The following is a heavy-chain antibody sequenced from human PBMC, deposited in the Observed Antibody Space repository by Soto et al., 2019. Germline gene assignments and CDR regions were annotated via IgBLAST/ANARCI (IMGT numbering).Heavy chain of an antibody. CDR2: IYHSGST. V-gene: IGHV4-30-2*01. CDR3: ANTRDPGGGMDV. CDR1: GGSISSGGYS. D-gene: IGHD3-10*01. Sequence: QLQLQESGSGLVKPSQTLSLTCAVSGGSISSGGYSWSWIRQPPGKGLEWIGYIYHSGSTYYNPSLKSRGTISVDRSKNQFSLKLSSVTAADTAVYYCANTRDPGGGMDVWGQGTTVTVSS. J-gene: IGHJ6*02.